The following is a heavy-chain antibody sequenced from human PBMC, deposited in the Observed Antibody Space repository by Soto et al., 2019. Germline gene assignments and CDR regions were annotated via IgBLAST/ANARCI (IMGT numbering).Heavy chain of an antibody. D-gene: IGHD3-3*01. CDR1: GYTFTSYD. J-gene: IGHJ4*02. Sequence: ASVKVSCKASGYTFTSYDINWVRQATGQGLEWMGWMNPNSGNTGYAQKFQGRVTMTRNTSISTAYMELSSLRSGDTAVYYCASRYDFWSGYGYWGQGTLVTVSS. CDR3: ASRYDFWSGYGY. V-gene: IGHV1-8*01. CDR2: MNPNSGNT.